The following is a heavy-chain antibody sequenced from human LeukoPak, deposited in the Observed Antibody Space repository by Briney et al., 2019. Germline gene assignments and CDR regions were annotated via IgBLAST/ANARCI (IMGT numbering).Heavy chain of an antibody. CDR2: IYYTGST. D-gene: IGHD5-12*01. Sequence: SETLSLTCTVSGDSIRSYYWNWLRRPPGKGLEWIGYIYYTGSTSYNPSLKSRVTISLDTSKSQFSLRLTSVTAADTAVYYCASHGSSGHDPLTWGQGTLVTVSS. CDR1: GDSIRSYY. J-gene: IGHJ4*01. V-gene: IGHV4-59*08. CDR3: ASHGSSGHDPLT.